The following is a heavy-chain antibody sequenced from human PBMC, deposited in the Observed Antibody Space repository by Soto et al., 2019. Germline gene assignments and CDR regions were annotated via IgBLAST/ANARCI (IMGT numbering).Heavy chain of an antibody. CDR1: GGSVSSHDYD. D-gene: IGHD3-10*01. J-gene: IGHJ6*02. CDR3: ARRKSLDV. Sequence: QLQLQESGPGLLRPSQTLSLTCSLSGGSVSSHDYDWTWVRQRPGKGLEWIGFVHDRETADYNPSLKSRVSISVDTFKNTFSLRLSSGTAADSGVYYCARRKSLDVWGQGITVIVSS. CDR2: VHDRETA. V-gene: IGHV4-30-4*08.